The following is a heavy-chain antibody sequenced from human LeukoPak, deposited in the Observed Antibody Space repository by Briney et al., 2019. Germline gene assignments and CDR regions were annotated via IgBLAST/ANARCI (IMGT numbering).Heavy chain of an antibody. CDR2: ISSSGSTI. J-gene: IGHJ6*03. CDR1: GFIFSSYE. V-gene: IGHV3-48*03. CDR3: ARIYSYGFLSYYYMDV. D-gene: IGHD5-18*01. Sequence: GGSLRLSCAASGFIFSSYEMNWVRQAPGKGLEGVSYISSSGSTIYYADSVKGRFTISRDNAKNSLYLQMNSLRAEDTAVYYCARIYSYGFLSYYYMDVWGKGTTVTISS.